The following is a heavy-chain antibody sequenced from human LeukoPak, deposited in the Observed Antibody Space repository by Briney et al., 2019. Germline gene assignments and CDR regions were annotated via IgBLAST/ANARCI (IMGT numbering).Heavy chain of an antibody. Sequence: KPSETLSLTCAVSGDSISNHIYYWTWIRQPPGKGLEWIGEINHSGSTKYNPSLKSRVTISIDTSKNQFSLKLSSVTAADTAVYYCARRPGYSSSSRIYFDSWDQGTLVTVSS. D-gene: IGHD6-6*01. J-gene: IGHJ4*02. CDR2: INHSGST. V-gene: IGHV4-34*01. CDR1: GDSISNHIYY. CDR3: ARRPGYSSSSRIYFDS.